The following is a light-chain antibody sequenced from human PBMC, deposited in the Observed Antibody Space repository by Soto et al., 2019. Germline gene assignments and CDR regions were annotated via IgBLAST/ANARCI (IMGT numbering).Light chain of an antibody. V-gene: IGKV3-15*01. CDR2: GAS. J-gene: IGKJ2*01. CDR3: QQYNDWPPMYT. CDR1: QSVSSN. Sequence: ELVITQSPATLSVSPGERATLSCRASQSVSSNLVWYQQKPGQAPSLLIYGASTRATGIPARFSGSGSGTEFTLTISSLQSEDFAVYYCQQYNDWPPMYTFGQGTKVDIK.